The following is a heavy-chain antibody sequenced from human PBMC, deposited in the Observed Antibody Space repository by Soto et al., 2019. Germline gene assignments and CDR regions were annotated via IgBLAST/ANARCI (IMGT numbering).Heavy chain of an antibody. CDR1: GGSISSGSYY. V-gene: IGHV4-39*01. CDR2: IYYSGSA. Sequence: SETLSLTCTVSGGSISSGSYYWGWIRQPPGKGLEWIGSIYYSGSAYYNPSLKSRVTISVDTSKNQFSLKLSSVTAADTAVYYCARQDEDDYYYGMDVWGQGTTVTVSS. J-gene: IGHJ6*02. CDR3: ARQDEDDYYYGMDV.